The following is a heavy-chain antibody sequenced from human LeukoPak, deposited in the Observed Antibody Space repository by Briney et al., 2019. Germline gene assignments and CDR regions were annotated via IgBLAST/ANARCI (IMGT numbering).Heavy chain of an antibody. V-gene: IGHV4-59*12. CDR3: ARDSGPLSYYYDSSGYYFDY. CDR1: GGSISSYY. J-gene: IGHJ4*02. Sequence: SETLSLTCSVSGGSISSYYWSWIRQPPGKGLEWIGYIYYSGSTNYNPSLKSRVTISVDTSKNQFSLKLSSVTAADTAVYYCARDSGPLSYYYDSSGYYFDYWGQGTLVTVSS. CDR2: IYYSGST. D-gene: IGHD3-22*01.